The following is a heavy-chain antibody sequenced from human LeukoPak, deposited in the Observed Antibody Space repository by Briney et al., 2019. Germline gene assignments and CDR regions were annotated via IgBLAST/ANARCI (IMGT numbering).Heavy chain of an antibody. CDR2: ITSSGGST. CDR3: AREGGNGWYSGWFDP. CDR1: GFTFSSYA. V-gene: IGHV3-23*01. Sequence: GGSLRLSCAASGFTFSSYAMTWVRQAPGKGLEWVSGITSSGGSTYYADSVKGRFTISRDNSQNTLYLQMNSLRAEDTALYYCAREGGNGWYSGWFDPWGQGTLVTVSS. D-gene: IGHD6-19*01. J-gene: IGHJ5*02.